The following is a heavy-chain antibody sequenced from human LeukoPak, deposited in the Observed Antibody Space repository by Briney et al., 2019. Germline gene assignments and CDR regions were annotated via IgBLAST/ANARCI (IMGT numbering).Heavy chain of an antibody. V-gene: IGHV4-4*07. J-gene: IGHJ4*02. CDR2: IYTSGST. CDR3: ARDLSRREGHANYFDH. CDR1: GGSISSYY. Sequence: SETLSLTCTVSGGSISSYYWSWIRQPAGKGLEWIGRIYTSGSTNYNPSPKSRVTMSVDTSKNQFSLKLSSVTAADTAVYYCARDLSRREGHANYFDHWGQGTLVTVSS. D-gene: IGHD1-26*01.